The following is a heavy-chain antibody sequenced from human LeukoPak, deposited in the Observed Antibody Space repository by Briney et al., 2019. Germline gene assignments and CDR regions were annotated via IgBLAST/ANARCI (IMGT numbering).Heavy chain of an antibody. V-gene: IGHV1-3*01. CDR3: ARVQQPHSALYYGMDV. D-gene: IGHD6-13*01. J-gene: IGHJ6*02. CDR2: INAGNGNT. CDR1: GYTFTSYA. Sequence: GASVKVSCEASGYTFTSYAMHWVRQAPGQRLEWMGWINAGNGNTKYSQKFQGRVTITRDTSASTAYMELSSLRSEDTAVYYCARVQQPHSALYYGMDVWGQGTTVTVSS.